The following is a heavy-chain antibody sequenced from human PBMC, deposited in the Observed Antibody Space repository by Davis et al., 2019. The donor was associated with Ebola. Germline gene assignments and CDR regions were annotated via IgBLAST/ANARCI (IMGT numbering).Heavy chain of an antibody. J-gene: IGHJ6*02. CDR2: ISAYNGNT. CDR3: ARDRCSSTSCYYYYSMDV. Sequence: ASVKVSCKASGYTFTSYGISWVRQAPGQGLEWMGWISAYNGNTNYAQKLQGRVTMTTDTSTSTAYMELRSLRSDDTAVYYCARDRCSSTSCYYYYSMDVWGQGTTVTVSS. CDR1: GYTFTSYG. V-gene: IGHV1-18*01. D-gene: IGHD2-2*01.